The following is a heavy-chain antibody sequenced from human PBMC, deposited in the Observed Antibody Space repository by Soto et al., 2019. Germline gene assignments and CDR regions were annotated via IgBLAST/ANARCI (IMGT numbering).Heavy chain of an antibody. CDR2: ISPYTGNT. J-gene: IGHJ6*02. D-gene: IGHD3-16*01. CDR1: GYMFVNNG. Sequence: QVQLVQSGDEVKKRGASVKVSCKASGYMFVNNGIAWVRQAPGQGLEWMGWISPYTGNTHSATKVQARLTMTTDTSTSTAYMDLGSLTSDDTAVYYCVMVDNYVTPTPQDVWGQGTTDTVSS. CDR3: VMVDNYVTPTPQDV. V-gene: IGHV1-18*01.